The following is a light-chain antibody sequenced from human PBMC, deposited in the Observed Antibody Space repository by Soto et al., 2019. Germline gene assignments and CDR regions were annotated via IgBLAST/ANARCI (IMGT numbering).Light chain of an antibody. CDR1: QSIYSW. V-gene: IGKV1-5*03. CDR3: QQYNTNSWT. Sequence: DIQMTQSPSTLSASVGDRVTITCRASQSIYSWLAWYQQKPGKAPKLLIYLASSLESGVPSRFSGCGSGTQFTLTISCLQPDDFATYYCQQYNTNSWTFSQGTKVESK. J-gene: IGKJ1*01. CDR2: LAS.